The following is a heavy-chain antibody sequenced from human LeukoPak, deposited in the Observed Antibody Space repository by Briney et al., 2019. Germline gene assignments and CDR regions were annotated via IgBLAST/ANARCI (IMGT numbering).Heavy chain of an antibody. Sequence: TSETLSLTCTVSGYSISSGYYWGWIRQPPGKGLEWIGSIYHSGSTYYNPSLKSRVTISVDTSKNQFSLKLSSVTAADTAVYYCARDTDIVVVPSWFDPWGQGTPVTVSS. CDR2: IYHSGST. V-gene: IGHV4-38-2*02. J-gene: IGHJ5*02. D-gene: IGHD2-2*01. CDR3: ARDTDIVVVPSWFDP. CDR1: GYSISSGYY.